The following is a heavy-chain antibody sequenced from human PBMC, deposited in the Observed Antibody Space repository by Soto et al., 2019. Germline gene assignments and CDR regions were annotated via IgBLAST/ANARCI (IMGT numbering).Heavy chain of an antibody. V-gene: IGHV1-3*01. D-gene: IGHD2-2*01. J-gene: IGHJ6*02. CDR2: INAGNGNT. CDR3: ASSVVVPAARYYYGMDV. Sequence: ASVKVSCKASGYTFTSYAMHWVRQAPGQRLEWMGWINAGNGNTKYSQKFQGRVTITRDTSASTAYMELSSLRSEDTAVYYCASSVVVPAARYYYGMDVWGQGTTVTVSS. CDR1: GYTFTSYA.